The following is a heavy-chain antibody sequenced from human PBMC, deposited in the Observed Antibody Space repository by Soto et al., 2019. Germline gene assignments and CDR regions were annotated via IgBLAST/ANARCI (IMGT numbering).Heavy chain of an antibody. Sequence: EVQLVESGGGLVQPGGSLRLSCAASGFTFSTYWMTWVRQGPGKGLEWVANIKEDGSDKYYVDSVKGRFTISRDNAKNSLYVQMNSLRAEDTAVYYCARGGWYLDHMDVWGQGTTVTVSS. CDR3: ARGGWYLDHMDV. D-gene: IGHD6-19*01. V-gene: IGHV3-7*01. CDR2: IKEDGSDK. J-gene: IGHJ6*02. CDR1: GFTFSTYW.